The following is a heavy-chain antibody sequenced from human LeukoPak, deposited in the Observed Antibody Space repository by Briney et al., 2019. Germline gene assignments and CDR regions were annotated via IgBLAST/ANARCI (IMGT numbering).Heavy chain of an antibody. J-gene: IGHJ3*02. Sequence: GGSLRLSCAGSGFTFSSYEMNWVRQAPRKGLEWVSYISSSSRTIYYADSVRGRFIISRDNSKNTLFLQMNSLRTEDTAVYYCAREISTSSSWYGDDAFDIWGQGTMVTASS. CDR1: GFTFSSYE. V-gene: IGHV3-48*01. D-gene: IGHD6-13*01. CDR3: AREISTSSSWYGDDAFDI. CDR2: ISSSSRTI.